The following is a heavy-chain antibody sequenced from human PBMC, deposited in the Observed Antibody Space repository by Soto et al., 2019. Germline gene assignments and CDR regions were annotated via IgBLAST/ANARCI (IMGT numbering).Heavy chain of an antibody. CDR1: GGSVSSGSYY. J-gene: IGHJ4*02. V-gene: IGHV4-61*01. D-gene: IGHD2-2*01. CDR2: IYYSGST. CDR3: ARVVLVPAAMYRLFDY. Sequence: QVQLQESGPGLVKPSETLSLTCTVSGGSVSSGSYYWSWIRQPPGKGLEWIGYIYYSGSTNYNPSLKRRVTISVDTSKNQFSLKLSSVTAADTAVYYCARVVLVPAAMYRLFDYWGQGTLVTVSS.